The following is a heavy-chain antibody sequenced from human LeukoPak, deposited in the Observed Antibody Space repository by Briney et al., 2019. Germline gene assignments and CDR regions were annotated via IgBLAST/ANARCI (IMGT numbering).Heavy chain of an antibody. V-gene: IGHV3-72*01. D-gene: IGHD6-19*01. J-gene: IGHJ4*02. CDR3: ARGYSSGYYGFDY. CDR2: SRSKAHTYTT. Sequence: PGGSLRLSCAASGFTFSDYYVDWVRQAPGKGLEWVGRSRSKAHTYTTEYAASVKGRFTISRDDSKNSLYLQMNSLKTEDTAVYYCARGYSSGYYGFDYWGQGTLVTVSS. CDR1: GFTFSDYY.